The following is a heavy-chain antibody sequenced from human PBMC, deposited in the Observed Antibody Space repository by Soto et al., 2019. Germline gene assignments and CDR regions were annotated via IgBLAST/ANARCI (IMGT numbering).Heavy chain of an antibody. J-gene: IGHJ3*02. Sequence: QVQLVESGGGVVQPGRSLRLSCVASGFTFSSYGMHWVRQAPGKGLEWVAVIWFDGNKKYYADSVQGRFIISRDNSKNTLYLQMNSLRAEDTAVYYCARAEAAAGTYAFDIWGHGTMVTVSS. D-gene: IGHD6-13*01. CDR3: ARAEAAAGTYAFDI. V-gene: IGHV3-33*01. CDR2: IWFDGNKK. CDR1: GFTFSSYG.